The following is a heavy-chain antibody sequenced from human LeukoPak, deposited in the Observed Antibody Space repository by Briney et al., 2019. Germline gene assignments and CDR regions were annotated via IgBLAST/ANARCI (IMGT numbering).Heavy chain of an antibody. CDR1: GFTFNDYY. CDR2: ISSGSMTI. J-gene: IGHJ2*01. D-gene: IGHD3-3*01. Sequence: GGSLRLSCAASGFTFNDYYMSWIRQAPGKGLEWVSYISSGSMTINYADSVKGRFTISRDNAKNSLSLQMNSLRAEDTAVYYCAGGPEEWLTLTWHFDLWGRGTLVTVSS. CDR3: AGGPEEWLTLTWHFDL. V-gene: IGHV3-11*01.